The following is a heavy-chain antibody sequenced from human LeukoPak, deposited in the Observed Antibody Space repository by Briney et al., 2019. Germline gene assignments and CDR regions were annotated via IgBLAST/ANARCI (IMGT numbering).Heavy chain of an antibody. J-gene: IGHJ1*01. CDR2: ISYDGSNK. CDR3: AKPSSGYYGSGSYQH. D-gene: IGHD3-10*01. CDR1: GFTFSSYA. V-gene: IGHV3-30*04. Sequence: TGGSLRLSCAASGFTFSSYAMHWVRQAPGKGLEWVAVISYDGSNKYYADSVKGRFTISRDNSKNTLYLQMNSLRAEDTAVYYCAKPSSGYYGSGSYQHWGQGTLVTVSS.